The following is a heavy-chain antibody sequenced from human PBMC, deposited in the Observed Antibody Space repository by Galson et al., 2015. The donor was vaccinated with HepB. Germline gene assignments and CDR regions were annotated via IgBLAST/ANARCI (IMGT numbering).Heavy chain of an antibody. CDR2: ISWNSGSI. J-gene: IGHJ4*02. Sequence: SLRLSCAASGFTFDDYAMHWVRQAPGKGLEWVSGISWNSGSIGYADSVKGRFTISRDNAKNSLYLQMNSLRAEDTALYYCAKEIAAAGMGGSDYWGQGTLVTVSS. D-gene: IGHD6-13*01. CDR3: AKEIAAAGMGGSDY. V-gene: IGHV3-9*01. CDR1: GFTFDDYA.